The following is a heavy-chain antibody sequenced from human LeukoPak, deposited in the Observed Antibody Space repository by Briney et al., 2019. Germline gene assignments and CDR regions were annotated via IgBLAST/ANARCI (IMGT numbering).Heavy chain of an antibody. Sequence: SETLSLTCAVSGVSIRSGGYSWSWIRQPPGKGLEWIGYIYYSGSTYYNPSLKSRVTISVDTSKNQFSLKLSSVTAADTALYYCARESNYHGSGTGWFDPWGQGTLVTVSS. CDR3: ARESNYHGSGTGWFDP. V-gene: IGHV4-30-4*07. CDR1: GVSIRSGGYS. J-gene: IGHJ5*02. D-gene: IGHD3-10*01. CDR2: IYYSGST.